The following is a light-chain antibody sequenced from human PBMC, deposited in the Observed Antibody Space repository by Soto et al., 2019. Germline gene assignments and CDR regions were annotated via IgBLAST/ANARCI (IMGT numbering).Light chain of an antibody. CDR3: QQYKHLIT. V-gene: IGKV1-33*01. J-gene: IGKJ5*01. Sequence: DIQMTQSPSSLSASVGDRVTITCQASQDISNYLNWYQQKPGTAPKLLIYDASNLETGVPSRFSGSGSGTYFTITITSLQPEDSSTYYCQQYKHLITFGQGTRLEIK. CDR1: QDISNY. CDR2: DAS.